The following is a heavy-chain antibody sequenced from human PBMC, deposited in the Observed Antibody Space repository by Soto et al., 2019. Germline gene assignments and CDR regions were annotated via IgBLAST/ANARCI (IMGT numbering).Heavy chain of an antibody. J-gene: IGHJ6*02. CDR2: IWFDGSKK. CDR3: ARDRLVPYGYGMDV. CDR1: GFTFRSYG. D-gene: IGHD2-2*01. Sequence: QMQLVESGGGVVQPGGSLRLSCAASGFTFRSYGIQWVRQAPGKGLEWVALIWFDGSKKYYVDSVKGRFAVSRDNSKNTLYLQMNSLRVEDTAVYYCARDRLVPYGYGMDVWGQGTTVTVSS. V-gene: IGHV3-33*01.